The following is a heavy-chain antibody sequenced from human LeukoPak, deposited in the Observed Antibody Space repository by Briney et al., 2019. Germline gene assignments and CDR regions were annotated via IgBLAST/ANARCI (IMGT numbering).Heavy chain of an antibody. CDR1: GGTISSYY. CDR2: IFDSGST. V-gene: IGHV4-59*08. D-gene: IGHD6-19*01. J-gene: IGHJ5*02. Sequence: KPSETLSLTCTVSGGTISSYYWSWVRQPPGKGLEWIGYIFDSGSTNYNPSLKSRVTMSVDTSKSQSSLSLSSVTAADTAVYYCARHRSGSSWLAPWGQGTLVTVSS. CDR3: ARHRSGSSWLAP.